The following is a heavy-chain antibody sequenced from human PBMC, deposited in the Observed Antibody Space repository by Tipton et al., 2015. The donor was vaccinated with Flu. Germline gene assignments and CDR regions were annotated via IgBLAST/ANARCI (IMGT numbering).Heavy chain of an antibody. CDR3: ARVSPGVESWFDP. D-gene: IGHD1-1*01. CDR2: IFNSGST. V-gene: IGHV4-39*07. Sequence: TLSLTCSVSGDSMTSSRYYRGWIRQPPGKGLEWIGSIFNSGSTYYNPSLKSRVTISVDTSKNQFSLKLISVTAADTAVDYCARVSPGVESWFDPWRKGTLVTVSS. CDR1: GDSMTSSRYY. J-gene: IGHJ5*02.